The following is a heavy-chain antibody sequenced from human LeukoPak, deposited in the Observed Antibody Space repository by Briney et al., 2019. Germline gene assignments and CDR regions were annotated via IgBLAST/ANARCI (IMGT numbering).Heavy chain of an antibody. D-gene: IGHD2-15*01. CDR3: ARERLLPRLTVDFDY. Sequence: SETLSLTCTVSGGSVSTGTYFWSWIRQPPGKGLEWIGEIFYSGSTNYNPSLKSRVTISVDTSKNQFSLQLNSVTPEDTAVYYCARERLLPRLTVDFDYWGQGTLVTVSS. V-gene: IGHV4-61*01. CDR2: IFYSGST. CDR1: GGSVSTGTYF. J-gene: IGHJ4*02.